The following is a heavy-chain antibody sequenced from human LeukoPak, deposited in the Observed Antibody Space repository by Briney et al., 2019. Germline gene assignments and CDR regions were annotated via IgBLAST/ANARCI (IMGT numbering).Heavy chain of an antibody. CDR2: VSPAGGGS. Sequence: EASAKVSCKASGYTFSAYYIHWVRQAPGQGLEWMGWVSPAGGGSNSAQKFQDRFTMTWDTSISTAYMELRGLTSDDTAVYSCARGTPVNGFGYTLSWFDPWGQGTLVTVSS. V-gene: IGHV1-2*02. J-gene: IGHJ5*02. CDR3: ARGTPVNGFGYTLSWFDP. CDR1: GYTFSAYY. D-gene: IGHD5-18*01.